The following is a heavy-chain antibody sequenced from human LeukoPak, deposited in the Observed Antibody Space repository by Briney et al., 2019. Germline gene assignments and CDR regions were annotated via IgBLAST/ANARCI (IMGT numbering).Heavy chain of an antibody. D-gene: IGHD2-2*01. CDR3: ARDLGYCSSTSCYYYYGMDV. J-gene: IGHJ6*02. V-gene: IGHV4-4*07. Sequence: SETLSLICTVSGGSISSYYWSWIRQPAGKGLEWIGRIYTSGSTNYNPSLKSRVTMSVDTSKNQFSLKLSSVTAADTAVYYCARDLGYCSSTSCYYYYGMDVWGQGTTVTVSS. CDR2: IYTSGST. CDR1: GGSISSYY.